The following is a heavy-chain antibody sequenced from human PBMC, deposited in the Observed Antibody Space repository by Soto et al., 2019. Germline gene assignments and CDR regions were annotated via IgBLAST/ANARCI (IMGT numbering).Heavy chain of an antibody. CDR3: AKVRDSSGFDAFDI. CDR2: TSDSYDST. V-gene: IGHV3-23*01. CDR1: GVTFSNYA. D-gene: IGHD3-22*01. Sequence: GGSLRLSCAASGVTFSNYAMTWVRQAPGKGLECVSVTSDSYDSTYYADSVKGRFTISRDNSKNTLYLQMNSLRAEDTAVYYCAKVRDSSGFDAFDIWGQGTMVTVS. J-gene: IGHJ3*02.